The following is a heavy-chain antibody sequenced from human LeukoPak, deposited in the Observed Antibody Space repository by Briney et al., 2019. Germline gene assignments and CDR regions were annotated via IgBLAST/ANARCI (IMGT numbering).Heavy chain of an antibody. CDR3: ARDASIAAAGAPFDY. Sequence: ASVKVSCKASGYTFTGYYMHWVRQAPGQGLEWMGRINPNSGGTNYAQKFQGRVTITTDESTSTAYMELSSLRSEDTAVYYCARDASIAAAGAPFDYWGQGTLVTVSS. CDR2: INPNSGGT. V-gene: IGHV1-2*06. D-gene: IGHD6-13*01. CDR1: GYTFTGYY. J-gene: IGHJ4*02.